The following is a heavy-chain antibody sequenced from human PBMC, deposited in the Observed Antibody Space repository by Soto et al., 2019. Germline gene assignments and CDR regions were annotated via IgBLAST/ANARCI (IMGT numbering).Heavy chain of an antibody. D-gene: IGHD3-9*01. CDR3: ARGINILTGSYTHFDY. CDR2: IYYSGST. V-gene: IGHV4-59*01. Sequence: SETLSLTCSVSGGSISNYYWSWIRQPPGKGLEWIGYIYYSGSTNYNPSPKSRVTISVDTSKNQFSLKLSSVTAADTAVYYCARGINILTGSYTHFDYWGQGTLVTVSS. CDR1: GGSISNYY. J-gene: IGHJ4*02.